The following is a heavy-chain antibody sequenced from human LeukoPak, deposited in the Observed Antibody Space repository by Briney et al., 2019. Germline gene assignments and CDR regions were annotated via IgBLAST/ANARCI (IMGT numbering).Heavy chain of an antibody. V-gene: IGHV3-49*03. CDR2: IRSKAYGGTT. CDR3: SPGRASYGDYGLDY. J-gene: IGHJ4*02. D-gene: IGHD4-17*01. CDR1: GFTFGDYA. Sequence: PGGSLGLSCTASGFTFGDYAMSWFRQAPGKGLEWVGFIRSKAYGGTTEYAASVKGRFTISRDDSKSIAYLQMNSLKTEDTAVYYCSPGRASYGDYGLDYWGQGTLVTVSS.